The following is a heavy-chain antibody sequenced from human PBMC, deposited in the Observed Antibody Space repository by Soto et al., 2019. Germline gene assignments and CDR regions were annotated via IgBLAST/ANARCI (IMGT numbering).Heavy chain of an antibody. J-gene: IGHJ5*01. D-gene: IGHD7-27*01. CDR2: IYKSATT. CDR3: ARGRYCLTGRCFPNWFDS. V-gene: IGHV4-30-4*01. CDR1: GDSISNLDYF. Sequence: QVQLLESGPGLVKPPQTLSLTCSVSGDSISNLDYFWAWIRQPPGQALEYIGYIYKSATTYYNPSFESRVAISVDTSKSQFSLNVTSVTAADTAVYFCARGRYCLTGRCFPNWFDSWGQGALVTVSS.